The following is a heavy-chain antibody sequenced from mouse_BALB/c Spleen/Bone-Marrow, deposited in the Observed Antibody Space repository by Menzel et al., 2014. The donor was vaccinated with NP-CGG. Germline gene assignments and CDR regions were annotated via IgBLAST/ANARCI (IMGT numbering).Heavy chain of an antibody. CDR3: ARGGNYAWFAY. Sequence: VQLQQSGGGLVQPGGSRKLSCAASGFTFSSFGMHWVRQAPEKGLEWVAYISSGSSTIYYADTAKGRFTISRDNPKNTLFLQMTSLRSEDTAMYYCARGGNYAWFAYWGQGTLVTVSA. J-gene: IGHJ3*01. CDR2: ISSGSSTI. V-gene: IGHV5-17*02. D-gene: IGHD2-1*01. CDR1: GFTFSSFG.